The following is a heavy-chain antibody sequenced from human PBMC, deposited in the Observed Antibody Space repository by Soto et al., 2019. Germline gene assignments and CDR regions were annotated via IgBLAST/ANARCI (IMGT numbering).Heavy chain of an antibody. CDR1: GYTFTCYY. CDR3: ARDPPMEAYYYYYGMDV. D-gene: IGHD3-10*01. Sequence: ASVKVSCKASGYTFTCYYMHWVRQAPGQGLEWMGWLNPNSGGINYAQKFQGRVTMTRDTSISTAYMELRRLRSDDTAVYYCARDPPMEAYYYYYGMDVWGQGTTVTVYS. CDR2: LNPNSGGI. V-gene: IGHV1-2*02. J-gene: IGHJ6*02.